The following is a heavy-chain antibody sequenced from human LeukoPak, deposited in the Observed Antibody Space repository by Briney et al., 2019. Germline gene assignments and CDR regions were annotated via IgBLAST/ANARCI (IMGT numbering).Heavy chain of an antibody. CDR3: ARNYGSGSWFDY. D-gene: IGHD3-10*01. Sequence: PSETLSLTCAVYGGSFSGYYWSWIRQPPGKGLEWIGYIYHSGSTYYNPSLKSRVTISVDRSKNQFSLKLSSVTAADTAVYYCARNYGSGSWFDYWGQGTLVTVSS. V-gene: IGHV4-34*01. J-gene: IGHJ4*02. CDR2: IYHSGST. CDR1: GGSFSGYY.